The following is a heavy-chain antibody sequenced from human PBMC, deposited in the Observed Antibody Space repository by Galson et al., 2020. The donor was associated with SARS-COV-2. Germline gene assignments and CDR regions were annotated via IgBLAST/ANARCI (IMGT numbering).Heavy chain of an antibody. CDR3: ARVDCSGGSCYPGNY. V-gene: IGHV3-7*03. D-gene: IGHD2-15*01. Sequence: GGSLRLSCAASGFTFSSYWMSWVRQAPGKGLEWVANIRQDGSEKNYIDSVKGRFTISRDNPKNSLYLQMNNLRVEDTAVYHCARVDCSGGSCYPGNYWGQGTLV. J-gene: IGHJ4*02. CDR2: IRQDGSEK. CDR1: GFTFSSYW.